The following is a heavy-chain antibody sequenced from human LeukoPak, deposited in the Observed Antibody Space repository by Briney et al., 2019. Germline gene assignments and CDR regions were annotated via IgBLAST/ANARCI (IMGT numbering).Heavy chain of an antibody. CDR1: GFIFSNAW. CDR3: TTNHAFDI. J-gene: IGHJ3*02. Sequence: GGSLRLSCAASGFIFSNAWMNWVRQAPGKGLEWVGRIKTKTAGRTTDHAAPLKGRFTISRDDSKNTLYLQINSLKTEDTAVYYCTTNHAFDIWGQGTLVTVSS. CDR2: IKTKTAGRTT. V-gene: IGHV3-15*01.